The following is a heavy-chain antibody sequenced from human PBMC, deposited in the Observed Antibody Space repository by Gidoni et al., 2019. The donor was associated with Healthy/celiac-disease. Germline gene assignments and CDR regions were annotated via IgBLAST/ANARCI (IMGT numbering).Heavy chain of an antibody. CDR3: AKGSGSYHYYYYGMDV. Sequence: QVQLVESGGGVVQPGRSLSLSCAASGFTFSSYGMHWVRQAPGKGLEWVAVISYDGSNKYYADSVKGRFTISRDNSKNTLYLQMNSLRAEDTAVYYCAKGSGSYHYYYYGMDVWGQGTTVTVSS. V-gene: IGHV3-30*18. J-gene: IGHJ6*02. CDR2: ISYDGSNK. CDR1: GFTFSSYG. D-gene: IGHD1-26*01.